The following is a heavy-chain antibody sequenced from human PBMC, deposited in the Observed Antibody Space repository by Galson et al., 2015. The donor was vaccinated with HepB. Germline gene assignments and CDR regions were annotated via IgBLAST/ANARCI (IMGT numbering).Heavy chain of an antibody. CDR2: IIPIFGTA. Sequence: SVKVSCKASGGTFSSYAISWVRQAPGQGLEWMGGIIPIFGTANYAQKFQGRVTITADESTSTAYMELSSLRSEDTAVYYCARDPGGSYRYYYYYYMDVWGKGTTVTVSS. CDR3: ARDPGGSYRYYYYYYMDV. V-gene: IGHV1-69*13. J-gene: IGHJ6*03. D-gene: IGHD1-26*01. CDR1: GGTFSSYA.